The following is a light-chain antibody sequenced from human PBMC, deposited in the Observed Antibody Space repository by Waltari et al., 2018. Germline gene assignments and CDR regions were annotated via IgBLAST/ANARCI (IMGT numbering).Light chain of an antibody. CDR1: DSNIGAGYD. Sequence: QSVLTQPPSVSGAPGQRVTISCTGSDSNIGAGYDVPWYQQLPGTAPKLLIYGNTNRPSGVPDRFSGSKSGTSGSLAITGLQAEDEAYYYGQSYDRSLTGSWVFGGGTKLTVL. V-gene: IGLV1-40*01. CDR3: QSYDRSLTGSWV. CDR2: GNT. J-gene: IGLJ3*02.